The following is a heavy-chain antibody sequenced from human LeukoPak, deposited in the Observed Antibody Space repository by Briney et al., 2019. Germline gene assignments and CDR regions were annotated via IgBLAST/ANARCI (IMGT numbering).Heavy chain of an antibody. J-gene: IGHJ4*02. CDR1: GFTFSSYS. CDR3: ARDPELSIAVAGIFDY. D-gene: IGHD6-19*01. CDR2: ISSSSSTI. V-gene: IGHV3-48*01. Sequence: TGGSLRLSCAASGFTFSSYSMNWVRQAPGKGLEWVSYISSSSSTIYYADSVKGRFTISRDNAKNSLYLQMNSLRAEDTAVYYCARDPELSIAVAGIFDYWGQGTLVTVSS.